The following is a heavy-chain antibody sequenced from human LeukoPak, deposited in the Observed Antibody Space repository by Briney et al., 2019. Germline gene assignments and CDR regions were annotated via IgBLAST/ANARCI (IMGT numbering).Heavy chain of an antibody. Sequence: GGSLRLSCAASGFTFSNYAIHWVRQAPGKGLEWVAFISYDGSNKHYADSVKGRFTISRDNSKNTLYLQMNSLRPEDTAVYYCARARFGYNRGPFDYWGQGNLVTVSS. CDR2: ISYDGSNK. D-gene: IGHD5-24*01. V-gene: IGHV3-30-3*01. J-gene: IGHJ4*02. CDR3: ARARFGYNRGPFDY. CDR1: GFTFSNYA.